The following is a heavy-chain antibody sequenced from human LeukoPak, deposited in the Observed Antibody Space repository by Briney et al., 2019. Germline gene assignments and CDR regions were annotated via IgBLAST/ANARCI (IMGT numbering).Heavy chain of an antibody. V-gene: IGHV4-59*01. D-gene: IGHD5-12*01. CDR1: GGSISSYY. CDR2: IYYSGST. Sequence: SETLSLTCTVSGGSISSYYWSWIRQPPGKGLEWIGYIYYSGSTNYNPSLKSRVTISVDTSKNQFSLKLNSMTTADTAVYYCTRGAGWLVDYWGQGILVTVSS. J-gene: IGHJ4*02. CDR3: TRGAGWLVDY.